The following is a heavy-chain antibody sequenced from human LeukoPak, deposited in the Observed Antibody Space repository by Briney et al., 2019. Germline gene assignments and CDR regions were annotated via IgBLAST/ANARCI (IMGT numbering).Heavy chain of an antibody. CDR1: GFTFTTYA. J-gene: IGHJ4*02. CDR2: ISGSGGST. V-gene: IGHV3-23*01. Sequence: PGGSLRLSCAASGFTFTTYAMSWVRQAPGEGLEWISAISGSGGSTYYADSVKGRFTISRDNSKNTLYLQMNSLRAEDTALYYCAKDAKRNYDFWDRFDYWGQGTLVTVSS. CDR3: AKDAKRNYDFWDRFDY. D-gene: IGHD3-3*01.